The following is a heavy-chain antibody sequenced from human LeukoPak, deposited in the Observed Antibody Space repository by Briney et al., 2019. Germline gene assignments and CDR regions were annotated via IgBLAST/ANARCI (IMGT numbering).Heavy chain of an antibody. V-gene: IGHV3-30-3*01. CDR3: ARVLSTMIAARGYFDY. CDR2: ISYDGSNK. CDR1: GFTFSSYA. D-gene: IGHD3-22*01. J-gene: IGHJ4*02. Sequence: GGSLRLSCVASGFTFSSYAMHWVRQAPGKGLEWVAVISYDGSNKYYADSVKGRFTISRDNSKNTLYLQMNSLRAEDTAVYYCARVLSTMIAARGYFDYWGQGTLVTVSS.